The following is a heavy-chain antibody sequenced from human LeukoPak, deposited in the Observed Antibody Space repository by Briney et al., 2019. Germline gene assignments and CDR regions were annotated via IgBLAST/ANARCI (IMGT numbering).Heavy chain of an antibody. CDR1: GGTFSSYA. J-gene: IGHJ4*02. CDR3: ARERYYDFWRGTFDY. V-gene: IGHV1-69*05. D-gene: IGHD3-3*01. CDR2: IIPIFGTA. Sequence: SLKVSCKASGGTFSSYAISWVRQAPGQGLEWMGGIIPIFGTANYAQKFQGRVTITTDESTSTAYMELSSLRSEDTAVYYCARERYYDFWRGTFDYWGQGTLVTVSS.